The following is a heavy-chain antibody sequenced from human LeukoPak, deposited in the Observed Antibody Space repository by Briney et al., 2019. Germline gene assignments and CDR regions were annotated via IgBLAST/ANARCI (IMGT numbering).Heavy chain of an antibody. CDR1: GFNFSIYG. CDR3: ARESIVVVTVMDY. V-gene: IGHV3-23*01. J-gene: IGHJ4*02. CDR2: ISGSGGST. Sequence: PGGSLRLSCAASGFNFSIYGMHWVRQAPGKGLEWVSGISGSGGSTYYADSVKGWFTISRDNSKNTLYLQMNSLRAEDTAVYYCARESIVVVTVMDYWGQGTLVTVSS. D-gene: IGHD2-21*02.